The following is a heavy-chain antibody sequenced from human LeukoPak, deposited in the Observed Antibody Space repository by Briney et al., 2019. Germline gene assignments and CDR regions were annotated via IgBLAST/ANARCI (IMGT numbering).Heavy chain of an antibody. Sequence: GGSLRLSCAASGFTFSAYWMRWVRQAPGKGLVWVSFIKPDGSRTNYADSVKDRFIISRDNAKNTLYLQMYNLRADDTAVYYCARENYWAMDVSGQGTTVTVSS. V-gene: IGHV3-74*01. CDR3: ARENYWAMDV. D-gene: IGHD2-8*02. CDR2: IKPDGSRT. CDR1: GFTFSAYW. J-gene: IGHJ6*02.